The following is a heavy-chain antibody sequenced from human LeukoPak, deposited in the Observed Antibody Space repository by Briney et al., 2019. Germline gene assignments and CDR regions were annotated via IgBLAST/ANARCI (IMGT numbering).Heavy chain of an antibody. CDR1: GYSISSAYY. V-gene: IGHV4-38-2*02. D-gene: IGHD6-13*01. J-gene: IGHJ5*02. CDR2: MYHSGST. Sequence: SETLSLTCSVSGYSISSAYYWGWIRPPPGKGLERIGTMYHSGSTNYNPSLKSRVTISVDTSKNQFSLKLSSVTAADTAVYYCARDWNSGIAAAGWFDPWGQGTLVTVSS. CDR3: ARDWNSGIAAAGWFDP.